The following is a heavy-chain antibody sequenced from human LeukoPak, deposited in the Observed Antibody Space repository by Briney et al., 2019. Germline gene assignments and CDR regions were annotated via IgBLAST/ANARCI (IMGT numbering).Heavy chain of an antibody. CDR2: INTDGSST. CDR3: ARELPREVTLDY. Sequence: GGSLRLSCAVSGFTFVSYGMQWVRQAPGKGLAWVSRINTDGSSTAYADSVKGRFTISRDNAKNTLYLQMNSLRAEDTAVYYCARELPREVTLDYWGQGTLVTVSS. V-gene: IGHV3-74*01. CDR1: GFTFVSYG. J-gene: IGHJ4*01. D-gene: IGHD2-21*02.